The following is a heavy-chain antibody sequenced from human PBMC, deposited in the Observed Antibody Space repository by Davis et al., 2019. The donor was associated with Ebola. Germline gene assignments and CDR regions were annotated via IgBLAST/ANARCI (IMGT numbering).Heavy chain of an antibody. CDR2: ITGSGGS. D-gene: IGHD5-24*01. V-gene: IGHV3-23*01. CDR1: GFTFSTNY. Sequence: GESLKISCAASGFTFSTNYMSWVRQAPGKGLEWVATITGSGGSDHADSVRGRFTISRDNSKNTLYLQMNSLRAGDTAVYYCARGDGYDDAFDIWGQGTMVTVSS. CDR3: ARGDGYDDAFDI. J-gene: IGHJ3*02.